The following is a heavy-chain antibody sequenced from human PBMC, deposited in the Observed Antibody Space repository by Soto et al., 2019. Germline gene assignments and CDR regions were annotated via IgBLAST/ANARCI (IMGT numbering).Heavy chain of an antibody. Sequence: PSETLSLTCAVYGGSFSGYYWSWIRQPPGKGLEWIGEINHSGSTNYNPSLKSRVTISVDTSKNQFSLKLSSVTAADTAVYYCAREGPMVATFSWGQGTLVTVSS. V-gene: IGHV4-34*01. CDR3: AREGPMVATFS. D-gene: IGHD5-12*01. CDR2: INHSGST. CDR1: GGSFSGYY. J-gene: IGHJ5*02.